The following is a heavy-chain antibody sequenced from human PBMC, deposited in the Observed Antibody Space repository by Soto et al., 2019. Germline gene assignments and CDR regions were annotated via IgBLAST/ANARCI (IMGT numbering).Heavy chain of an antibody. J-gene: IGHJ3*02. CDR1: GGTFSSYT. D-gene: IGHD5-12*01. CDR3: ARDGAVEEMATITGDAFDI. V-gene: IGHV1-69*04. Sequence: ASVKVSCKASGGTFSSYTISWVRQAPGQGLEWMGRIIPILGIANYAQKFQGRVTITADKSTSTAYMELSSLRSEDTAVYYCARDGAVEEMATITGDAFDIWGQGTMVTVSS. CDR2: IIPILGIA.